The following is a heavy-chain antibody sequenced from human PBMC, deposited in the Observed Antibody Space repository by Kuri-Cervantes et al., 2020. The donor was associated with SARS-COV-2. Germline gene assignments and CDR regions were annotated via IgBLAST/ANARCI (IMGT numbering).Heavy chain of an antibody. CDR3: AKDPPPAGY. Sequence: AGSLSLSCAASGFSFSSYWMSWVRQAPGKGLEWVAFIRYDGSNKYYADSVMGRFTISRDNSKNTLYLQMNSLRAEATAVYYCAKDPPPAGYWGQGTLVTVSS. CDR1: GFSFSSYW. CDR2: IRYDGSNK. J-gene: IGHJ4*02. V-gene: IGHV3-30*02.